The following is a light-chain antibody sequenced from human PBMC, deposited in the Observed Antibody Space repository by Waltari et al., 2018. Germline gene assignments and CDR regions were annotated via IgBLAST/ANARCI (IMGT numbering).Light chain of an antibody. CDR3: SMYMGSGIWV. Sequence: QTVLTQAPSFAVSPGGIVTLPYALSPGSVSSTPYATWYQTTPGLPPRTLVYKGNGRSSGVPDRFSGSILGNKAALTITGAQADDESDYYCSMYMGSGIWVFGGGTKLTVL. J-gene: IGLJ3*02. CDR2: KGN. V-gene: IGLV8-61*01. CDR1: PGSVSSTPY.